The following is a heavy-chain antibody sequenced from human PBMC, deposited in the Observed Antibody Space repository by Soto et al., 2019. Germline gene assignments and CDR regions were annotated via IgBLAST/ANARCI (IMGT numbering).Heavy chain of an antibody. V-gene: IGHV4-39*01. Sequence: SETLSLTCTVSGGSISSSSYYWGWVRQPPGKGLEWIGSIYYSGSTYYNPSLKSRVTISVDTSKNQFSLNLSSVTAADTAVYYCATQGGKGIAARPPTPYYYYYYMDVWGKGTTVTVSS. CDR2: IYYSGST. J-gene: IGHJ6*03. D-gene: IGHD6-6*01. CDR3: ATQGGKGIAARPPTPYYYYYYMDV. CDR1: GGSISSSSYY.